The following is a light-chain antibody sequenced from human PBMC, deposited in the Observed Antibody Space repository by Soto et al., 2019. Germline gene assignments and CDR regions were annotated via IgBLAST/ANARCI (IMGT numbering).Light chain of an antibody. V-gene: IGLV2-11*01. CDR2: DVS. Sequence: QSALTQPPSVSGSPGQSVTISCTGTSSDVGAYNFVSWYQQYPGKAPKLIIFDVSARPSGVPDRFSGSKSGNTASLTISGLQAEDEADYYCNSYTSSSTVVFGGGTKLTVL. J-gene: IGLJ2*01. CDR3: NSYTSSSTVV. CDR1: SSDVGAYNF.